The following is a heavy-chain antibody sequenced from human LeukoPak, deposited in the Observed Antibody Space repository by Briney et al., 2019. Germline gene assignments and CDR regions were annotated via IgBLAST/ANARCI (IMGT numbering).Heavy chain of an antibody. D-gene: IGHD1-1*01. J-gene: IGHJ6*02. CDR3: ARLALGMTRAGKYFYNGVDV. V-gene: IGHV5-10-1*01. CDR1: GDSFTNSW. Sequence: GESLKISCKGSGDSFTNSWIGWVRQMPGKGLEWMGRIHPDDSYSNYSPSFEGRVTISVEKSITTAYQQWSSLRASDTATYYCARLALGMTRAGKYFYNGVDVWGQGTTVTVSS. CDR2: IHPDDSYS.